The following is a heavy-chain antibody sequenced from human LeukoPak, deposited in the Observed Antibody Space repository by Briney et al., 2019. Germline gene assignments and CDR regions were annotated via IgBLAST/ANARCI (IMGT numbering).Heavy chain of an antibody. Sequence: GRSLRLSCAASGFTFSSYGMHWVRQAPGKGLEWVAVIWYDGSNKYYADSVKGRFTISRDNSKNTLYLQMNSLRAEDTAVCYCARVSGPHYYYYYMDVWGKGTTVTVSS. V-gene: IGHV3-33*01. J-gene: IGHJ6*03. CDR1: GFTFSSYG. CDR2: IWYDGSNK. D-gene: IGHD3-10*01. CDR3: ARVSGPHYYYYYMDV.